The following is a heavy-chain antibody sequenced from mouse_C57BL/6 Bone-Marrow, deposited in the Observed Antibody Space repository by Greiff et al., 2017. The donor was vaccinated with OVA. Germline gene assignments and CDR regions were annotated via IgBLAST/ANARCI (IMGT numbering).Heavy chain of an antibody. J-gene: IGHJ2*01. CDR1: GFTFTDYY. V-gene: IGHV7-3*01. CDR2: IRNKANGYTT. Sequence: EVKLVESGGGLVQPGGSLSLSCAASGFTFTDYYMSWVRQPPGKALEWLGFIRNKANGYTTEYSASVKGRFTISRDNSQSILYLQMNALRAEDSATYYCARGYYGSKDYWGQGTTLTVSS. D-gene: IGHD1-1*01. CDR3: ARGYYGSKDY.